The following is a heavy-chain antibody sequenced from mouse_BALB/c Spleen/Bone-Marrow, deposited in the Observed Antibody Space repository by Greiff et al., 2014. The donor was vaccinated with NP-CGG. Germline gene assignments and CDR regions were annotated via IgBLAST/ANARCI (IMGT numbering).Heavy chain of an antibody. CDR2: IWAGGST. CDR3: ARPTPRYFAMDY. CDR1: GFSLTSYG. D-gene: IGHD6-1*01. V-gene: IGHV2-9*02. Sequence: VQLQQSGPGLVAPSQSLSITCTFSGFSLTSYGVHWVRQPPGKGLEWLGVIWAGGSTNYNSALMSRLSISKDNSKSQVFLEMNSLQTDDTAMYYCARPTPRYFAMDYWGQGTSVTVSS. J-gene: IGHJ4*01.